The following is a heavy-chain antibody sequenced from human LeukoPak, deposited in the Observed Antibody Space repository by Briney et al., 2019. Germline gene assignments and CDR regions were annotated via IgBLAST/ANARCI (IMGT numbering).Heavy chain of an antibody. CDR2: INPAGSVT. J-gene: IGHJ4*02. D-gene: IGHD3-16*01. CDR3: SRDFVGAEDY. V-gene: IGHV3-74*01. Sequence: GGSLRLSCSASGYTISSYWMHWVRQAPGKGLVWVSRINPAGSVTNHADSVRGRFTISRDTATNTLYLEMNSLRAEDTAVYYCSRDFVGAEDYWGQGTLVTVSS. CDR1: GYTISSYW.